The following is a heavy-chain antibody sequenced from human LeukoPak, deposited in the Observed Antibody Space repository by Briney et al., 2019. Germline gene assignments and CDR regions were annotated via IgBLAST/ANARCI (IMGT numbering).Heavy chain of an antibody. CDR1: GYTSTSYG. V-gene: IGHV1-18*01. J-gene: IGHJ4*02. D-gene: IGHD6-19*01. CDR2: ISASNGNT. Sequence: ASVKVSCKASGYTSTSYGISWVRQAPGQGLEWMGWISASNGNTAYAQKVQGRVTVTTDTSTSTAYMEVRSLRSDDTAVYYCARPLSSGSSGWHYFDYWGQGTLVTVSS. CDR3: ARPLSSGSSGWHYFDY.